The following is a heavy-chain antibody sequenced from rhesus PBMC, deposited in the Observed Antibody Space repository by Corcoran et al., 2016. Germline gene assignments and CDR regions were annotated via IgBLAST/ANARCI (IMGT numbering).Heavy chain of an antibody. D-gene: IGHD5-24*01. J-gene: IGHJ4*01. V-gene: IGHV4-127*01. CDR1: GYSISSGYG. Sequence: QVQLQESGPGLVKPSETLSLTCAVSGYSISSGYGWSWIRQPPGKGLGWIGYIGSSSGSTNYNPSLKSRVTISKDPSKNQFSLKLSSVTAADTAVYYCAREGTGTAGTFDYWGQGVLVTVSS. CDR3: AREGTGTAGTFDY. CDR2: IGSSSGST.